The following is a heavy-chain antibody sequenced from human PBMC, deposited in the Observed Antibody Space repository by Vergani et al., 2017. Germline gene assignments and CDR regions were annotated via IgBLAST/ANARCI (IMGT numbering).Heavy chain of an antibody. CDR1: GGSFSGYY. J-gene: IGHJ6*03. Sequence: QVQLQQWGAGLLKPSETLSLTCAVYGGSFSGYYWSWIRQPPGKGLEWIGEINHSGSTNYNPSLKSRVTISVDTSKNQFSLKLCSVTAADTAVYYCARCIVVVPAAMYTHYYYYYYYMDVWGKGTTVTVSS. CDR2: INHSGST. V-gene: IGHV4-34*01. CDR3: ARCIVVVPAAMYTHYYYYYYYMDV. D-gene: IGHD2-2*01.